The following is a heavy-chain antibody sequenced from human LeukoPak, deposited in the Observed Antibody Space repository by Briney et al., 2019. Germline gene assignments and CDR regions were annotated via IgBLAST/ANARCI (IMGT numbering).Heavy chain of an antibody. V-gene: IGHV5-51*01. D-gene: IGHD2-2*02. CDR3: ARYGIKACSSTNCYTSYFYYGMDV. CDR1: GSSFMYYW. J-gene: IGHJ6*02. Sequence: GESLKISCKGSGSSFMYYWIGWVRPMPGKEPEWMGFIFPHDSNTKYSPSFQGQVTISVDKSISTAYVQWSSLKASDTAMYYCARYGIKACSSTNCYTSYFYYGMDVWGQGTTVTVSS. CDR2: IFPHDSNT.